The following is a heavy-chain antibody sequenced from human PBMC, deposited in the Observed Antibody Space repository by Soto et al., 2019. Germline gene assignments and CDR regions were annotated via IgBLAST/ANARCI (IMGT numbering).Heavy chain of an antibody. CDR1: GGSISSSSYY. CDR3: AREFKSITIFGVVIPHNWFDP. CDR2: IYYSGST. Sequence: SETLSLTCTVSGGSISSSSYYWGWIRQPPGKGLEWIGSIYYSGSTYYNPSLKSRVTISVDTSKNQFSLKLSSVTAADTAVYYCAREFKSITIFGVVIPHNWFDPWGQGTLVTVSS. D-gene: IGHD3-3*01. V-gene: IGHV4-39*02. J-gene: IGHJ5*02.